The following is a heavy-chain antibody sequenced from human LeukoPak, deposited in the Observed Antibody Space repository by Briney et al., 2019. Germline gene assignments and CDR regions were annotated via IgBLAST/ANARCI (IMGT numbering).Heavy chain of an antibody. D-gene: IGHD4-17*01. J-gene: IGHJ4*02. V-gene: IGHV1-18*01. Sequence: GSSVKVSCKASGGTFSSYAISWVRQAPGQGLEWMGWISAYNGNTNYAQKLQGRVTMTTDTSTSTAYMELRSLRSDDTAVYYCAREYGDYVDYWGQGTLVTVSS. CDR3: AREYGDYVDY. CDR2: ISAYNGNT. CDR1: GGTFSSYA.